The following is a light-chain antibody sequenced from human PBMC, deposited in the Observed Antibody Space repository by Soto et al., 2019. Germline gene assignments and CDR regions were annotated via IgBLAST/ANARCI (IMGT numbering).Light chain of an antibody. CDR3: SSCAGSNNPYV. V-gene: IGLV2-8*01. J-gene: IGLJ1*01. Sequence: QSALTQPPSASASPGQSVTISCTGTSSDVGGCRFVSWYQQFPGKAPQLIIYEVNKRPSGVPDRFSGSKSGNTASLTISGLQAEDEADYHCSSCAGSNNPYVFGTGTKLTVL. CDR1: SSDVGGCRF. CDR2: EVN.